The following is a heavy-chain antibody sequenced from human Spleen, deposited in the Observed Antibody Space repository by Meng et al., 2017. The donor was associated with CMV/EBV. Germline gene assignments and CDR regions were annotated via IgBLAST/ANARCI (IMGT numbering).Heavy chain of an antibody. Sequence: ASVKVSCKAFGYSFTGYYMHWVRQAPGQGLEWMGWINPNSGGTKYAQKFQGRVTMTRDTSISTAYMELSRLRSDDTAVYYCARGAKTPYNFWSGYYDYWGQGMLVTVSS. CDR1: GYSFTGYY. CDR3: ARGAKTPYNFWSGYYDY. V-gene: IGHV1-2*02. D-gene: IGHD3-3*01. CDR2: INPNSGGT. J-gene: IGHJ4*02.